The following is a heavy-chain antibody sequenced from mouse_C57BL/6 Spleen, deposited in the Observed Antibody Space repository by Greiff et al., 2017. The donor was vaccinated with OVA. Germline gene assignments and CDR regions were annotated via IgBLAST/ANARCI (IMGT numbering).Heavy chain of an antibody. J-gene: IGHJ3*01. Sequence: EVQLQQSGAELVRPGASVKLSCTASGFNIKDDYMHWVKQRPEQGLEWIGWIDPENGDTEYASKFQGKATITADTSSNTAYLQLSSLTSEDTAVYYCTSGDDGYWFAYWGQGTLVTVSA. D-gene: IGHD2-3*01. V-gene: IGHV14-4*01. CDR3: TSGDDGYWFAY. CDR2: IDPENGDT. CDR1: GFNIKDDY.